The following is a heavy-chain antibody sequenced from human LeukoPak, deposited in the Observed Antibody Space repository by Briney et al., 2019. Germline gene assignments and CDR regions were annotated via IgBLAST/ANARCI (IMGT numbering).Heavy chain of an antibody. D-gene: IGHD3-22*01. CDR3: ASARYYYSSGYYFFDI. CDR2: IYYSGST. J-gene: IGHJ3*02. CDR1: RDSISSYY. V-gene: IGHV4-59*01. Sequence: PSETLSLTCTVSRDSISSYYWSWIRQPPGKGLEWIGYIYYSGSTNYNPSLKSRVTISVDTSKNQFSLKLSSVTAADTAVYYCASARYYYSSGYYFFDIWGQGTMVTVSS.